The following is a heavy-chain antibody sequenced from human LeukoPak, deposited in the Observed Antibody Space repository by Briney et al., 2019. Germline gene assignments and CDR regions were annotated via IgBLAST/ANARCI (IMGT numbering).Heavy chain of an antibody. CDR3: AREYSGGHFDY. D-gene: IGHD2-21*01. CDR1: GYTFTNYY. Sequence: ASVKLSCTASGYTFTNYYVTWVRQAPGQGLEWMGLINFSGGNKNYAQKFQGRFSMTRDTSTGTVYMDLSSLRSEDTAVYYCAREYSGGHFDYWGQGTLVTVSS. V-gene: IGHV1-46*01. J-gene: IGHJ4*02. CDR2: INFSGGNK.